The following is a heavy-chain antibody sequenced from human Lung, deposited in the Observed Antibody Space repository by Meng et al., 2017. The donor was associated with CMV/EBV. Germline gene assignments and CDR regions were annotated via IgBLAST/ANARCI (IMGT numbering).Heavy chain of an antibody. D-gene: IGHD6-13*01. Sequence: ASXXVSCKASGYTFTSYDINWVRQATGQGLEWMGWMNPNSGNTGYAQKFQGRVTITRNTSISTAYMELSSLRSEDTAVYYCARGSSSYFDYLDQGTLVTVSS. CDR2: MNPNSGNT. V-gene: IGHV1-8*03. J-gene: IGHJ4*02. CDR1: GYTFTSYD. CDR3: ARGSSSYFDY.